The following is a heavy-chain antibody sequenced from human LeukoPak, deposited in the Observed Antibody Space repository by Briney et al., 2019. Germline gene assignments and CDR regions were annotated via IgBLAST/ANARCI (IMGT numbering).Heavy chain of an antibody. J-gene: IGHJ5*02. CDR2: ISGSGGST. CDR1: GFTFSSYA. Sequence: GGSLRLSCAASGFTFSSYAISWVRQAPGKGLEWVSAISGSGGSTYYADSVKGRFTISRDNSKNTLYLQMNSLRAEDTAVYYCAKDGSNQAFFWWFDPWGQGTLVTVSS. V-gene: IGHV3-23*01. D-gene: IGHD2-15*01. CDR3: AKDGSNQAFFWWFDP.